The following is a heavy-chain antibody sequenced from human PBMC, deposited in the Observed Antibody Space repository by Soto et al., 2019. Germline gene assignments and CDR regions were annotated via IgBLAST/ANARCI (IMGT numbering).Heavy chain of an antibody. CDR3: AREWDRDAFDI. J-gene: IGHJ3*02. CDR1: GFTFSSYS. V-gene: IGHV3-21*01. CDR2: ISSSSSYI. Sequence: GGSLRLTCAASGFTFSSYSMNWVRQAPGKGLEWVSSISSSSSYIYYADSVKGRFTITRDNAKNSLYLPMKSLRAEDSAVYYCAREWDRDAFDIWGQGTMVTVSS. D-gene: IGHD1-26*01.